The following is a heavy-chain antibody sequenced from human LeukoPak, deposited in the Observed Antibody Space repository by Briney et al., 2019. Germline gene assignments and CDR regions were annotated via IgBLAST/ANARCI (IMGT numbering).Heavy chain of an antibody. J-gene: IGHJ5*02. CDR2: ISGSGGST. CDR3: AKGSSTVVSDWFDP. Sequence: GGSLRLSCAASGFTLSRYSMSWVRQAPGKGLEWVSAISGSGGSTYYADSVKGRFTISRDNSKNTLYLQMNSLRAEDTAVYYCAKGSSTVVSDWFDPWGQGTLVTVSS. CDR1: GFTLSRYS. D-gene: IGHD4-23*01. V-gene: IGHV3-23*01.